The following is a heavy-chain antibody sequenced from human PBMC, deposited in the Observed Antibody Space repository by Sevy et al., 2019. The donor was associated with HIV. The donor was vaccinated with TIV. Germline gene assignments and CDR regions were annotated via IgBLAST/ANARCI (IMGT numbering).Heavy chain of an antibody. CDR1: GFIFSNYG. J-gene: IGHJ6*02. Sequence: GESLKISCVASGFIFSNYGMHWVRQAPGKGLQWVAFIRYDGSNKNNADSVKGRFTISRDNSKNTLYLQMNSLRPEDTAVYYCAKEPVSEVDYYAIGVWGQGTTVTDSS. D-gene: IGHD1-20*01. CDR2: IRYDGSNK. V-gene: IGHV3-30*02. CDR3: AKEPVSEVDYYAIGV.